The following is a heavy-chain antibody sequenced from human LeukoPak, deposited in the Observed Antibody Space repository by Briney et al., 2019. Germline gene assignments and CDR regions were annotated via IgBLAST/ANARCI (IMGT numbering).Heavy chain of an antibody. D-gene: IGHD3-3*01. CDR2: IYYSGNT. CDR3: ARAYWSGKFYFLDY. CDR1: GGSFSGYY. V-gene: IGHV4-30-4*08. J-gene: IGHJ4*02. Sequence: SETLSLTCAVYGGSFSGYYWSWIRQPPGKGLEWIGYIYYSGNTYYNPSLKSRLTISRDTSKKQFSLKLSSVTVADTAVYYCARAYWSGKFYFLDYWGQGTLVTVSS.